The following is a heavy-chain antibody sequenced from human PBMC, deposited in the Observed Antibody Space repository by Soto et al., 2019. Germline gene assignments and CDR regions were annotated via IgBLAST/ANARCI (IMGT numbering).Heavy chain of an antibody. CDR3: ARGIPAMVRGVINWFDP. J-gene: IGHJ5*02. Sequence: GASVKVSCKASGYTFTSYAMNWVRQAPGQGLEWMGWINTNTGNPTYAQGFTGRFVFSLDTSVSTAYLQICSLKAEDTAVYYCARGIPAMVRGVINWFDPWGQGTLVTVSS. CDR1: GYTFTSYA. V-gene: IGHV7-4-1*01. CDR2: INTNTGNP. D-gene: IGHD3-10*01.